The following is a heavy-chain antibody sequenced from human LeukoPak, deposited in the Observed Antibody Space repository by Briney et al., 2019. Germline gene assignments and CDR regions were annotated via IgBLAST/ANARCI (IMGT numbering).Heavy chain of an antibody. Sequence: SGTLSLTCAVSGGSISSSNWWSWVRQPPGKGLEWIGEIYHSGSTNYNPSLKSRVTISVDKSKNQFSLKLSSVTAADTAVYYCASGSPDYYGSGSYYHNWFDPWGQGTLVTVSS. CDR3: ASGSPDYYGSGSYYHNWFDP. V-gene: IGHV4-4*02. CDR1: GGSISSSNW. D-gene: IGHD3-10*01. CDR2: IYHSGST. J-gene: IGHJ5*02.